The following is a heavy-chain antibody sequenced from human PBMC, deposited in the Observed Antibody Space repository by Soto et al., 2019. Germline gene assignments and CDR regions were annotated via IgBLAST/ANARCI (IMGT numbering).Heavy chain of an antibody. CDR3: AKGYYASGSYKYGMDV. Sequence: EVQLVESGGGLVQPGRSLRLSCAASGFTFDDYAMHWVRQAPGKGLEWVSGISWNSGSIGYADSVKGRFTISRDNSKNTLYLQMNSLRADDTAVYYCAKGYYASGSYKYGMDVWGQGTTVTVSS. D-gene: IGHD3-10*01. J-gene: IGHJ6*02. V-gene: IGHV3-9*01. CDR2: ISWNSGSI. CDR1: GFTFDDYA.